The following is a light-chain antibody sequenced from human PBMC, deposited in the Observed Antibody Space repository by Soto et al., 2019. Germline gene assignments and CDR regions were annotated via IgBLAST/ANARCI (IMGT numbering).Light chain of an antibody. J-gene: IGKJ5*01. CDR1: QSISNY. CDR2: DAS. V-gene: IGKV3-11*01. CDR3: QQRSNWPPIT. Sequence: EIVLTQSPDTLSLAPGERATLSCRASQSISNYLAWYQQKPGQAPRLLIYDASNRATGIPARFSGSGPGTDFTLTISSLEPEDFAVYYCQQRSNWPPITFGQGTRLEIK.